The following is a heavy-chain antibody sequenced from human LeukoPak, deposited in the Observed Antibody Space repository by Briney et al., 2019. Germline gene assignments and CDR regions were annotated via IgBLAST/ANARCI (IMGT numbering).Heavy chain of an antibody. D-gene: IGHD5-18*01. V-gene: IGHV3-7*01. Sequence: GSLRLSCAASEFTFSSHWMSWVRQAPGKGLEWVANIKEDGSEKYYVDSVKGRFTISRGNAKNSLYLQMDSLRAEDTAVYYCCRRWLNYYYYGMDVWGQGTTVTVSS. J-gene: IGHJ6*02. CDR3: CRRWLNYYYYGMDV. CDR1: EFTFSSHW. CDR2: IKEDGSEK.